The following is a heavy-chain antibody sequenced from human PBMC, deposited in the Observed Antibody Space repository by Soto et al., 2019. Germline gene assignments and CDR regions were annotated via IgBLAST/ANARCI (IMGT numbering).Heavy chain of an antibody. CDR3: ARRRGYSGYVGWFDP. V-gene: IGHV4-34*01. D-gene: IGHD5-12*01. Sequence: KTSETLSLTCAVYGGSFSGYYWSWIRQPPGKGLEWIGEINHSGSTNYNPSLKSRVTISVDTSKNQFSLKLSSVTAADTAVYYCARRRGYSGYVGWFDPWGQGTLVPSPQ. CDR1: GGSFSGYY. CDR2: INHSGST. J-gene: IGHJ5*02.